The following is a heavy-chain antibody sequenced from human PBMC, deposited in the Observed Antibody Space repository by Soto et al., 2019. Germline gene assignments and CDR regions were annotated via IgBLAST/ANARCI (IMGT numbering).Heavy chain of an antibody. Sequence: SVKVSCKASGFTFTSSAVQWVRQARGQRLEWIGWIVVGSGNTNYAQKFQERVTITKDMSTSTDYMELSNLRSEDTAVYYCGRDVVEVPAAHYYFDYWGQGTLVTVSS. CDR1: GFTFTSSA. D-gene: IGHD2-2*01. CDR3: GRDVVEVPAAHYYFDY. V-gene: IGHV1-58*01. CDR2: IVVGSGNT. J-gene: IGHJ4*02.